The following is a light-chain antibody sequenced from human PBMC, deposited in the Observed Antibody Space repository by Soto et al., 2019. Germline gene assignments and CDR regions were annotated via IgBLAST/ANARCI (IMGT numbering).Light chain of an antibody. CDR1: QSVSSY. CDR3: QQRSNWSPVT. J-gene: IGKJ4*01. Sequence: EIVLTQSPATLSLSPGERATLSCRASQSVSSYLAWYQQKPGQAPRLLVYDASNRATGIPARFSGSGSGTDFTPTTSSLQQEDFSIYYCQQRSNWSPVTFGGGTKVEIK. V-gene: IGKV3-11*01. CDR2: DAS.